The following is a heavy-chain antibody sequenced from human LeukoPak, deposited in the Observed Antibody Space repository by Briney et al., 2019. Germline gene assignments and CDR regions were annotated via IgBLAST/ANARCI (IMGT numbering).Heavy chain of an antibody. CDR2: ISVDGGST. V-gene: IGHV3-43*02. D-gene: IGHD5-18*01. CDR3: AKDIHSGQQLWVDY. CDR1: GFTFDDYA. J-gene: IGHJ4*02. Sequence: PGGSLRLSCAASGFTFDDYAMHWVRQAPGKGLEWVSLISVDGGSTYYADSEKGRFTISRDNSKNSLYLQMNSLRTEDTALYYCAKDIHSGQQLWVDYWGQGTLVTVSS.